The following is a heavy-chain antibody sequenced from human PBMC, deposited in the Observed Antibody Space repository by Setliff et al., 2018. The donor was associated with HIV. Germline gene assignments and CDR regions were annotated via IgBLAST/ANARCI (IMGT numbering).Heavy chain of an antibody. V-gene: IGHV1-8*01. CDR2: INPNSGNT. CDR1: GYAFTTYD. D-gene: IGHD3-10*01. Sequence: ASVKVSCKASGYAFTTYDINWVRQATGQGLEWMGWINPNSGNTGYAQKFQGRVAMTRDNSINTVYMELSSLRSEDTAVYYCARDDHYYDSGSFYSDWYFALWGRGTLVTVSS. CDR3: ARDDHYYDSGSFYSDWYFAL. J-gene: IGHJ2*01.